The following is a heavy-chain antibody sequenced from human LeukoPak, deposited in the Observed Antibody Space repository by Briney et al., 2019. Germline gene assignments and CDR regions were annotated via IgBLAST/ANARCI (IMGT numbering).Heavy chain of an antibody. D-gene: IGHD3-22*01. Sequence: PSQTLSLTCTVSSGSISSGGYYWSWIRQHPGKGLEWTGYIYYSGSTYYNPPLKSRVTISVDTSKNQFSLKLSSVTAADTAVYYCATYYYDSSGYGATYYYGMDVWGQGTTVTVSS. CDR1: SGSISSGGYY. CDR2: IYYSGST. CDR3: ATYYYDSSGYGATYYYGMDV. V-gene: IGHV4-31*03. J-gene: IGHJ6*02.